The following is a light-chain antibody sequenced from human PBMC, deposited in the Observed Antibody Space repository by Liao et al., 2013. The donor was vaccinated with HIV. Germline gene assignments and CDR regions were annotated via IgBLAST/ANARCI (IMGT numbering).Light chain of an antibody. CDR3: QAWDITIACV. Sequence: SYELTQPPSVSVSPGQTASITCSGDKLGDTYAFWYRQKPGQSPVLIIYQDTKRPSGIPERISGSNSGNMATLTISRVEAGDEADYYCQAWDITIACVFGTGTKVTVL. V-gene: IGLV3-1*01. J-gene: IGLJ1*01. CDR2: QDT. CDR1: KLGDTY.